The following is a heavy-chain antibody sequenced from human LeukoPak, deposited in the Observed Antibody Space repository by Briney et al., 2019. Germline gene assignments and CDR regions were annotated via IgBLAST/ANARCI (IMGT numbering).Heavy chain of an antibody. V-gene: IGHV3-21*01. Sequence: NTGRSLRLSCAASGFTFSSHSMNWVRQAPGKGLEWVSSIDGTSNYIYYADSVKGRFTISRDNAKNSLYLQMNSLRAEDTAVYYCAREQIDTISWPFGIDYWGQGTLVTVSS. CDR2: IDGTSNYI. CDR3: AREQIDTISWPFGIDY. D-gene: IGHD6-13*01. CDR1: GFTFSSHS. J-gene: IGHJ4*02.